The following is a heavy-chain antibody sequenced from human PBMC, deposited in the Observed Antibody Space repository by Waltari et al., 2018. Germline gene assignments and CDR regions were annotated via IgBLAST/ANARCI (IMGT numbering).Heavy chain of an antibody. CDR1: GFTFSSYS. Sequence: EVQLVESGGGLVQPGGSLRLSCAASGFTFSSYSMNWVRQAPGKGLEWVSYISSSSSTIYYADSVKGRFTISRDNAKNSLYLQMNSLRAEDTAVYYCARDRAVTPYYFDYWGQGTLVTVSS. CDR3: ARDRAVTPYYFDY. D-gene: IGHD4-17*01. V-gene: IGHV3-48*04. CDR2: ISSSSSTI. J-gene: IGHJ4*02.